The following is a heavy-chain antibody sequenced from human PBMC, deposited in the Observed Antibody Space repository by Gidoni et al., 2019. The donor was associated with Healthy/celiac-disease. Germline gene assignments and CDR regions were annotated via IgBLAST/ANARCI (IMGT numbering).Heavy chain of an antibody. CDR2: IYHSGST. Sequence: VQLQESGPGLVKPSGNLSLTCAVSGGSISSRNWSSWARGPPGTGLEWIGEIYHSGSTNYNPSLKSRVTISGDKSKNQLSLKLSSVTAADTAVYYCARARIAVAGIDYWGQGTLVTVSS. CDR3: ARARIAVAGIDY. CDR1: GGSISSRNW. V-gene: IGHV4-4*02. D-gene: IGHD6-19*01. J-gene: IGHJ4*02.